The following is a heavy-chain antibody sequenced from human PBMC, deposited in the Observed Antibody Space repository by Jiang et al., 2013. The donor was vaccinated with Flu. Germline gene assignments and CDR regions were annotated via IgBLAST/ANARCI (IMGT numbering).Heavy chain of an antibody. J-gene: IGHJ4*01. D-gene: IGHD1-1*01. V-gene: IGHV4-59*11. Sequence: GSGLVKPSETLSLTCTVSGGSISSHYWSWIRQPPGKSLEWIGYVFYSGTTSYNPSLKSRVTISIDTSKNQFSLKLTSVTAADTAIYYCASEIGRYFDQWGHGTLVTVSS. CDR2: VFYSGTT. CDR1: GGSISSHY. CDR3: ASEIGRYFDQ.